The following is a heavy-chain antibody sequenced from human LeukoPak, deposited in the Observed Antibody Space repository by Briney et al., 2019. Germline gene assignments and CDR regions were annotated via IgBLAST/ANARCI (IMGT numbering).Heavy chain of an antibody. CDR1: GFTFSRNA. J-gene: IGHJ4*02. Sequence: GGSLRLSFSASGFTFSRNAMHWVRQAPGKGLEYVSAISINGGSTYYGDSVKGRFTISRDNSKNTLYLQMSSLRAEDTAVYYCVKARGIQRWLPGEYWGQGTLVTVSS. CDR3: VKARGIQRWLPGEY. V-gene: IGHV3-64D*09. CDR2: ISINGGST. D-gene: IGHD5-18*01.